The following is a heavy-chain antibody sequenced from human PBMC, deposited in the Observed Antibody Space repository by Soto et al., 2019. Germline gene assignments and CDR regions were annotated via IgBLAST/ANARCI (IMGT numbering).Heavy chain of an antibody. CDR1: GFTFGSQW. V-gene: IGHV3-7*01. J-gene: IGHJ4*02. CDR2: INQDGSEM. CDR3: ARSHK. Sequence: VHLVESGGGSVQPGGSLRLSCAASGFTFGSQWMSWVRQAPGKGLEWVANINQDGSEMYYVDPVKGRFTISRDNAKDSLYLQLNNLRVEDTAVYFCARSHKWGQGVLVSVSS.